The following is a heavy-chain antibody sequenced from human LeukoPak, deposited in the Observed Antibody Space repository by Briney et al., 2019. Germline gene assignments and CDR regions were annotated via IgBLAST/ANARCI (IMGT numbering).Heavy chain of an antibody. CDR1: GFTFSNYW. CDR3: AREIVSYFDY. J-gene: IGHJ4*02. CDR2: IKDDGSES. V-gene: IGHV3-7*03. Sequence: GGSLRLSCAASGFTFSNYWMSWVRQAPGKGLEWVANIKDDGSESYYVDSVKGRFTISRDNAKNSLYLQMTSLRDEDTAVYYCAREIVSYFDYWGQGTLVTVSS. D-gene: IGHD1-26*01.